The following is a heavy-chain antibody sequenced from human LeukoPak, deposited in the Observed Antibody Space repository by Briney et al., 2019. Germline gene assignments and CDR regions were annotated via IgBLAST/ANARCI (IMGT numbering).Heavy chain of an antibody. CDR2: TYYRSKWYN. Sequence: SSQTLSLTCAISGDSVSSNSAAWNWIRQSPSRGLEWLGRTYYRSKWYNDYAVSMRSRVSINPDTSKNQSSLQLNSVTPEDTAVYYCARGYSSGIDYWGQGTLVTVSS. CDR3: ARGYSSGIDY. CDR1: GDSVSSNSAA. V-gene: IGHV6-1*01. D-gene: IGHD6-19*01. J-gene: IGHJ4*02.